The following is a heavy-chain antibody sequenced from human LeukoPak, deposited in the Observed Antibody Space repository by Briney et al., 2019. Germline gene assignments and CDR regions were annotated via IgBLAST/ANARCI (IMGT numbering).Heavy chain of an antibody. D-gene: IGHD6-25*01. CDR2: VSWNSGII. J-gene: IGHJ4*02. CDR3: AREIPGAASAFDY. V-gene: IGHV3-9*01. CDR1: GFKFDDYA. Sequence: GRSLRLSCAASGFKFDDYAVHWVRQGPGKGLEWVSGVSWNSGIIDYADSVKGRFTISRDNAKNSLYLHMDSLRVEDTAIYYCAREIPGAASAFDYWGQGTLVTVSS.